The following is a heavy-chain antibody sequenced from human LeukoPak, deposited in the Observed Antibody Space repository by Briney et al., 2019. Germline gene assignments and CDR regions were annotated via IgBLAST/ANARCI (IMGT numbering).Heavy chain of an antibody. CDR1: GGSINSSSYY. CDR3: ARDAGHQLSRRNYYAMDV. Sequence: SETLSLTCTVSGGSINSSSYYWGWVRQPPGKGLEWFGSMYYRGSTYYNPSLKSRVTISVDTSKNQFSLKLSSVTAADTAMYYCARDAGHQLSRRNYYAMDVWGQGTTVTVSS. J-gene: IGHJ6*02. CDR2: MYYRGST. D-gene: IGHD1-1*01. V-gene: IGHV4-39*07.